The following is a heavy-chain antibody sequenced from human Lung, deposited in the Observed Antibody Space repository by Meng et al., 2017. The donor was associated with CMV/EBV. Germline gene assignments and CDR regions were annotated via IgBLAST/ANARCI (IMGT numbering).Heavy chain of an antibody. V-gene: IGHV1-2*02. J-gene: IGHJ5*02. CDR2: INPNSGGT. Sequence: ASVKVSCKASGYTFTGYYMHWVRQAPGQGLEWMGWINPNSGGTNYAQKFQGRVTMTRDTSISPAYMELSRLRSDDTAVYYCARVDCSSTSCYLLDGWFDPWGQGTLVTVSS. D-gene: IGHD2-2*01. CDR1: GYTFTGYY. CDR3: ARVDCSSTSCYLLDGWFDP.